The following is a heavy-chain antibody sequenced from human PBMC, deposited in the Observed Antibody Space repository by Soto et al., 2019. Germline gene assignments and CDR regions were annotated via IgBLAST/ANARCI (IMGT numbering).Heavy chain of an antibody. Sequence: QVQLVQSGAAVRKPGSSVKVSCKASGGTFTKYAITWVRQAPRQGLEWMGGIVPLPGTTNYAQKCRGRVTISADASTSTAYLELSSLRSEDTAVYYCASGVGGRGGSSGWPDYAFDVWGQGTMVIVSS. V-gene: IGHV1-69*01. CDR1: GGTFTKYA. D-gene: IGHD6-19*01. CDR3: ASGVGGRGGSSGWPDYAFDV. CDR2: IVPLPGTT. J-gene: IGHJ3*01.